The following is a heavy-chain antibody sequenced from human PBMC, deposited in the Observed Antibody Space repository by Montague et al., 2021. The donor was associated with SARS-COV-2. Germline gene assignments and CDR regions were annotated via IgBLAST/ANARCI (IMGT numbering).Heavy chain of an antibody. J-gene: IGHJ4*02. CDR3: VRGIEAAGSYDY. V-gene: IGHV6-1*01. CDR1: GDSVSSNSST. Sequence: CAISGDSVSSNSSTWNWIRQSPSRGVEWLGRTYYRSMWRSDNACXVRSRIAINPDTSKNQFSLQLSTVTPEDTALYYCVRGIEAAGSYDYWGQGTLVTVSS. D-gene: IGHD6-13*01. CDR2: TYYRSMWRS.